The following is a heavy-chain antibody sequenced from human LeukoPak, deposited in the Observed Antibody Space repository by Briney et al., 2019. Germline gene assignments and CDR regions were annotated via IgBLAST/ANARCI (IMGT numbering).Heavy chain of an antibody. CDR3: ARFIAAATYYFDY. Sequence: GGSLRLSCAASGFDFSRYTMTWVRQAPGKGLEWVSSISSSSTYIYYADSVQGRLPISRDTAKKSLDLQMNSLRAEDTAVYYCARFIAAATYYFDYWGQGTLVTVSS. D-gene: IGHD6-13*01. CDR2: ISSSSTYI. V-gene: IGHV3-21*01. J-gene: IGHJ4*02. CDR1: GFDFSRYT.